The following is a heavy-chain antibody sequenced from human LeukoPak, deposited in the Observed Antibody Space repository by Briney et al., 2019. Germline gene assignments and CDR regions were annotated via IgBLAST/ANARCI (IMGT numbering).Heavy chain of an antibody. J-gene: IGHJ3*02. V-gene: IGHV1-69*02. CDR2: IIPILGIA. CDR3: ARAKPYCNSTSCYEYHDAFDI. Sequence: ASVKVSCKASGGTFSSYTISWVRQAPGQGLEWMGRIIPILGIANYAQKFQGRVTITADKSTSTAYMELSSLRSEDTAVYYCARAKPYCNSTSCYEYHDAFDIWGQGTMVTVSS. D-gene: IGHD2-2*01. CDR1: GGTFSSYT.